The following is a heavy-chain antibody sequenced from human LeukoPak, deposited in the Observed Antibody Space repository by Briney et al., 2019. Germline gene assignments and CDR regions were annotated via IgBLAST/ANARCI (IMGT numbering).Heavy chain of an antibody. CDR3: AKRGLAAALSR. D-gene: IGHD6-13*01. V-gene: IGHV3-23*01. Sequence: GGSLRLSCAASGFTFSNYGLSWVRQAPGKGLEWVSGITGSGGSTYYADSVKGRFTISRDNSKNTLYLQMNRLRAEDTAVYYCAKRGLAAALSRWGQGTLVTVSS. CDR2: ITGSGGST. J-gene: IGHJ4*02. CDR1: GFTFSNYG.